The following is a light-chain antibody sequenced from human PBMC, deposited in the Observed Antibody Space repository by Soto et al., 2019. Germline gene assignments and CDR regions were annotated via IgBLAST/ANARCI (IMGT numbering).Light chain of an antibody. V-gene: IGKV3-20*01. CDR2: GAS. Sequence: NVLTQSPAILSSSPGARVTLSCGASQSVDHDYLAWYQQKTGQAPRLLIYGASYRATGIPDRFSGSGSGTDFPLTISRLEPEDFAVYYCQHYGTSLATFGGGTKVEI. CDR1: QSVDHDY. J-gene: IGKJ4*01. CDR3: QHYGTSLAT.